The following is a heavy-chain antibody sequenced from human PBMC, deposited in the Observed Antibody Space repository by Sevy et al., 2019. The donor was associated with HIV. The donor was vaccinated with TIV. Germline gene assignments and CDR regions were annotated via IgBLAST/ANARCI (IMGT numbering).Heavy chain of an antibody. CDR1: EFTFSSYS. V-gene: IGHV3-21*01. D-gene: IGHD4-17*01. CDR3: ARGTHDYGDYDRDAFDI. J-gene: IGHJ3*02. Sequence: GGSLRLSCATSEFTFSSYSMNWVRQAPGNGLEWVSSISGGGTYIYYAGSVKGRFTISRDNAKNSLSLQMNSLRAEDTAVYYCARGTHDYGDYDRDAFDIWGQGTMVTVSS. CDR2: ISGGGTYI.